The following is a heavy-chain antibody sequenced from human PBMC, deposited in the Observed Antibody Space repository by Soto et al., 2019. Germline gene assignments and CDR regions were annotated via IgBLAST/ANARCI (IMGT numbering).Heavy chain of an antibody. Sequence: QVQLVESGGGVVQPGRSLRLSCAASGFTFSSYGMHWVRQAPGKGLEWVAVISYDGSNKYYADSVKGRFTISRDNSKNTLYLQMNSLRAEDTAVYYCAKVGLGDYYYGMDVWGQGTTVTVSS. D-gene: IGHD3-10*01. CDR2: ISYDGSNK. V-gene: IGHV3-30*18. CDR1: GFTFSSYG. CDR3: AKVGLGDYYYGMDV. J-gene: IGHJ6*02.